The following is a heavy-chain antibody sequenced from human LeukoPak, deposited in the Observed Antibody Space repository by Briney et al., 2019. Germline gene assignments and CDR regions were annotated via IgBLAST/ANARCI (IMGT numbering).Heavy chain of an antibody. CDR2: IIPIFGTA. CDR3: ATDYGNYDLGMDV. CDR1: GGTFSTYA. D-gene: IGHD4-17*01. V-gene: IGHV1-69*13. J-gene: IGHJ6*02. Sequence: ASVKVSCTASGGTFSTYAISWVRQAPGQGLEWMGGIIPIFGTANYAQKFQGRVTITADESTSTAYMELSSLRSEDTAVYYCATDYGNYDLGMDVWGQGTTVTVSS.